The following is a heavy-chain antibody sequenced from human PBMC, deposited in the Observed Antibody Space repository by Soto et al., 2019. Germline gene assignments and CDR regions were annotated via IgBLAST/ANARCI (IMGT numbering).Heavy chain of an antibody. Sequence: QVQLQQWGAGLLKPSETLSLTCAVYGGSFSGYYWSWIRQPPGKGLEWIGEINHSGSTNYNPSLKSRVTISVDTSTNQFPLKLSSVTAADTAVYYCARDSVRLPSRRWANYYYGMDVWGQGTTVTVSS. D-gene: IGHD6-6*01. CDR1: GGSFSGYY. J-gene: IGHJ6*02. CDR3: ARDSVRLPSRRWANYYYGMDV. V-gene: IGHV4-34*01. CDR2: INHSGST.